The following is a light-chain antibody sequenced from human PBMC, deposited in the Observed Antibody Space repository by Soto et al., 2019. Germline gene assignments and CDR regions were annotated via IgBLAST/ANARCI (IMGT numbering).Light chain of an antibody. CDR2: DAS. Sequence: EIVLTQSPPTLSFSPGERATLSCRASQSVDKYLVWYQQKPGQAPRLLIYDASSRATGIPARFSGSGSGTDFSLTITSLEPEDFAVYYCQQRTNWPLTFGGGTKLEIK. CDR1: QSVDKY. CDR3: QQRTNWPLT. V-gene: IGKV3-11*01. J-gene: IGKJ4*01.